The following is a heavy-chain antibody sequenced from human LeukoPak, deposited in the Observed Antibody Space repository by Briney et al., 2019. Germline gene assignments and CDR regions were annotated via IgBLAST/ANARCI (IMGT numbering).Heavy chain of an antibody. CDR3: ATDDYNNYTSPFDY. D-gene: IGHD4-11*01. J-gene: IGHJ4*02. CDR2: IWSDGTSK. CDR1: GFTFNTHG. V-gene: IGHV3-30*02. Sequence: GGSLRLSCAASGFTFNTHGMHWVRQAPGKGLEWLAIIWSDGTSKYYADSVKGRFTISRDNSKNTLYLQMDSLRAEDTAVYYCATDDYNNYTSPFDYWGQGTLVTVSS.